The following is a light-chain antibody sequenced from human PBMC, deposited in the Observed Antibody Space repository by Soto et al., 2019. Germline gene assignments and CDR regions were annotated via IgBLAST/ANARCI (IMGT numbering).Light chain of an antibody. CDR2: TTN. CDR1: TGAVTSGNY. V-gene: IGLV7-43*01. J-gene: IGLJ2*01. Sequence: QSVLTQEPSLTVSPGGTVTLTCASSTGAVTSGNYPSWFQQKPGQAPRTLIYTTNSRHSWTPARFSGSLLGGKAALTLSGVQPEDEADYYCLLYYGGAHLVFGGGTKLTVL. CDR3: LLYYGGAHLV.